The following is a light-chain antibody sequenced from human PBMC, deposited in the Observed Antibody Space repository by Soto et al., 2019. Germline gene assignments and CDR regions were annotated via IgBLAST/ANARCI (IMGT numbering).Light chain of an antibody. J-gene: IGKJ2*01. CDR3: QQRSNWPPYT. V-gene: IGKV3-11*01. CDR1: QSISSY. CDR2: DAS. Sequence: EIVLTQSPATLSLSPGERATLSCRASQSISSYLAWYQQKPGQAPRLLIYDASNRATGIPARFSGSGSGTDFTPPIRSLEPEDFAVYYFQQRSNWPPYTFGQGTKLEIK.